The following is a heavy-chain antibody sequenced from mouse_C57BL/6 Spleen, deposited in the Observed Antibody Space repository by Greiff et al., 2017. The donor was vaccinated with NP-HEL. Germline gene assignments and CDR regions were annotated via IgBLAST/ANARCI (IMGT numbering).Heavy chain of an antibody. CDR3: ARQGYPTGIFDY. J-gene: IGHJ2*01. D-gene: IGHD4-1*02. CDR2: ISSGSSTI. CDR1: GFTFSDYG. Sequence: DVKLVESGGGLVKPGGSLKLSCAASGFTFSDYGMHWVRQAPGKGLEWVAYISSGSSTIYYADTVKGRFTISRDNAKNTLFLQMTSLRSEDTAMYYCARQGYPTGIFDYWGQGTTLTVSS. V-gene: IGHV5-17*01.